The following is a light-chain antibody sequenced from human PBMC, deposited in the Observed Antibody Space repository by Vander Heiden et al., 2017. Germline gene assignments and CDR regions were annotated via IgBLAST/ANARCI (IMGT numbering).Light chain of an antibody. J-gene: IGKJ4*01. CDR2: GAS. Sequence: EIVMTQSPATLSVSPGERATLSCRASQSVSSNLAWYQQKPGQPPRLLIYGASIRATGIPVRFSGSGSGTEFTLTIGSLQSEDFAVYYCQQYKKRPPITLGGGTKVEIK. V-gene: IGKV3D-15*01. CDR1: QSVSSN. CDR3: QQYKKRPPIT.